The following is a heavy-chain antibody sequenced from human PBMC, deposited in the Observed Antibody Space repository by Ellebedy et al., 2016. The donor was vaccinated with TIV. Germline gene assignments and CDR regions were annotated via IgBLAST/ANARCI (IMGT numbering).Heavy chain of an antibody. D-gene: IGHD2/OR15-2a*01. Sequence: ASVKVSCKASGYTFTSYYMHWVRQAPGQGLEWMGIINPSGGSTSYAQKFQGRVTMTRDTSTSTVYMELSSLRSEDTAVYYCARHEGSGTTYLTSFDYWGQGTLVTVSS. J-gene: IGHJ4*02. CDR3: ARHEGSGTTYLTSFDY. CDR1: GYTFTSYY. CDR2: INPSGGST. V-gene: IGHV1-46*01.